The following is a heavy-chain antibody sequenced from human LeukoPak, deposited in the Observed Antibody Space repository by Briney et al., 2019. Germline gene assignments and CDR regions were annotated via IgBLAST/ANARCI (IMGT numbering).Heavy chain of an antibody. J-gene: IGHJ4*02. CDR1: GGSISSDDYS. V-gene: IGHV4-30-4*08. Sequence: SETLSLTCTVSGGSISSDDYSWSWIRQPPGKGLGWIGYIYYSGSTNYNPSLKSRVTISVDTSKNQFSLKLSSVTAADTAVYYCAHRFLEWLPDYWGQGTLVTVSS. CDR3: AHRFLEWLPDY. CDR2: IYYSGST. D-gene: IGHD3-3*01.